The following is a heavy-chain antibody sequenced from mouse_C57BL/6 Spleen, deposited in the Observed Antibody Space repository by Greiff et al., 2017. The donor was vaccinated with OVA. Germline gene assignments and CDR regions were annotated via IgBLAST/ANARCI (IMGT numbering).Heavy chain of an antibody. Sequence: VQLQQSGAELVMPGASVKLSCKASGYTFTSYWMHWVKQRPGQGLEWIGEIDPSDSYTNYNQKFKGKSTLTVDKSSSTAYMQLSSLTSEDSAVYYCARGYYGSSPSWFAYWGQGTLVTVSA. V-gene: IGHV1-69*01. CDR1: GYTFTSYW. J-gene: IGHJ3*01. D-gene: IGHD1-1*01. CDR2: IDPSDSYT. CDR3: ARGYYGSSPSWFAY.